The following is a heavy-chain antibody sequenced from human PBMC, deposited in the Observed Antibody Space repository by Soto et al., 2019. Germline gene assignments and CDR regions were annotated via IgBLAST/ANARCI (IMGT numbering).Heavy chain of an antibody. Sequence: QVQLVESGGGVVQPGRSLRFSCAASGFTFRSYVMHWVRQAPGKGLEWVALISSDESDKYYADSVRGRFTISRDNSKNTLYLEMNSLRSEDTAVYYCAKHRGTHRNYWGQGTLVSVSS. J-gene: IGHJ4*02. CDR3: AKHRGTHRNY. CDR2: ISSDESDK. CDR1: GFTFRSYV. V-gene: IGHV3-30*18.